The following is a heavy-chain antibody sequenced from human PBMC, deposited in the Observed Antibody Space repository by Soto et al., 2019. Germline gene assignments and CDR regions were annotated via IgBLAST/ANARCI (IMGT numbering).Heavy chain of an antibody. V-gene: IGHV3-49*03. J-gene: IGHJ4*02. CDR3: TGRKLFDY. CDR1: GFTFGDFA. CDR2: IRGKGYGGTT. D-gene: IGHD1-26*01. Sequence: EVQLVESGGGLVQPGRSLRLSCTGSGFTFGDFAMSWFRQAPGKGREWVGLIRGKGYGGTTEYVASVKGRCTIARDDCKIIAYLQMNSLKAEDTAVYYCTGRKLFDYWGQGTLVTVSS.